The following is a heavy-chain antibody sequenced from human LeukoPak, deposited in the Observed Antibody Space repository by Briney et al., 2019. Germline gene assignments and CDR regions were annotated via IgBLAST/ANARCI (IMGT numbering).Heavy chain of an antibody. CDR1: GGTFSSYA. CDR3: ARHSSSWYMDY. D-gene: IGHD6-13*01. Sequence: SVKVSCKASGGTFSSYAISWVRQAPGQGLEWMGRIIPILGIANYAQKFQGRVTITADKSTSTAYMELSSLRSEDTAVYYCARHSSSWYMDYWGQGTLVTVSS. CDR2: IIPILGIA. V-gene: IGHV1-69*04. J-gene: IGHJ4*02.